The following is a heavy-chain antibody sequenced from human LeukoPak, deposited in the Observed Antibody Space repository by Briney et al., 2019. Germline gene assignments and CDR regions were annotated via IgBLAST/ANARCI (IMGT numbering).Heavy chain of an antibody. CDR2: IRYDGSNK. CDR3: AKRYYGSGRHSFDY. CDR1: GFTFRSYG. V-gene: IGHV3-30*02. J-gene: IGHJ4*02. Sequence: PGGSLRLSCAASGFTFRSYGMHWVRQAPGKGLEWVAFIRYDGSNKYYADSVKGRFTISRDNSKNTLYLQMNSLRAEDTAVYYCAKRYYGSGRHSFDYWGQGTLVTVSS. D-gene: IGHD3-10*01.